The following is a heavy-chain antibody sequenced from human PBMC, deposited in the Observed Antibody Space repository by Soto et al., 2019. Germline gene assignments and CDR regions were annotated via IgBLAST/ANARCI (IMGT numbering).Heavy chain of an antibody. V-gene: IGHV4-4*02. J-gene: IGHJ4*02. CDR1: GGCISSSNW. D-gene: IGHD5-12*01. Sequence: PSETLSLTCAVSGGCISSSNWWSWVRQPPGKGLEWIGEIYHSGSTNYNPSLKSRVTISVDKSKNQFSLKLSSVTAADTAVYYCARDKGRDGYNFVDYWGQGTLVTVSS. CDR3: ARDKGRDGYNFVDY. CDR2: IYHSGST.